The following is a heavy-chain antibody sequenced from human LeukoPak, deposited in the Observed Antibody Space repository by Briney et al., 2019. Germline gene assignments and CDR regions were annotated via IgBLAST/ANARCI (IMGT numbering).Heavy chain of an antibody. D-gene: IGHD3-9*01. CDR2: INPNSGGT. CDR3: ARESGYDILTGLDY. V-gene: IGHV1-2*02. CDR1: GYTFTCYY. Sequence: ASVKVSCKASGYTFTCYYMHWVRQAPGQGLEWMGWINPNSGGTNYAQKFQGRVTMTRDTSISTAYMELSRLRSDDTAVYYCARESGYDILTGLDYGGQGTLSPSPQ. J-gene: IGHJ4*02.